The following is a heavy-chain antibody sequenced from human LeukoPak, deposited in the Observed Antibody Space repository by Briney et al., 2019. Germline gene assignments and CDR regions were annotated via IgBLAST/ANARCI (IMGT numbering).Heavy chain of an antibody. CDR1: GFTFSNYW. V-gene: IGHV3-7*01. J-gene: IGHJ4*02. D-gene: IGHD5-12*01. Sequence: GGSLRLSCAASGFTFSNYWMTWVRQAPGKGLEWVAYINQDGSEEHYMDSVKARFTIFRDNAKNSLSLQMNSLRAEDTAVYYCVRDGGVSGYDLLDYWGQGTLVTVSS. CDR2: INQDGSEE. CDR3: VRDGGVSGYDLLDY.